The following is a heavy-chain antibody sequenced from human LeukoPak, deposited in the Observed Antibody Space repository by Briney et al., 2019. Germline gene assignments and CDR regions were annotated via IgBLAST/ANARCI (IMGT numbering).Heavy chain of an antibody. D-gene: IGHD6-13*01. CDR2: ISSSSTI. J-gene: IGHJ6*03. V-gene: IGHV3-48*02. CDR1: GFTFSSYS. Sequence: GGSLRLSCAASGFTFSSYSMNWVRQAPGKGLEWVSYISSSSTIYYADSVKGRFTISRDNAKNSLYLQMNSLRDEDTAVYYCARRTMSIAAAGTGYYYYMDVWGKGTTVTVSS. CDR3: ARRTMSIAAAGTGYYYYMDV.